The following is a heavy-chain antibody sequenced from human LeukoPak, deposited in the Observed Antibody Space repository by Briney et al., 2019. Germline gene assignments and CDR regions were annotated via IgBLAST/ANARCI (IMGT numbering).Heavy chain of an antibody. Sequence: PSETLSLTCTVSGGSISSSDYYWSWIRQPPGKGLEWIGYIYYSGSTYYNPSLKSRVTISVDTSKNQFSLKLRSMTAADTAVYYCASRSYYGSGSYFPFDYWGQGTLVTVSS. CDR1: GGSISSSDYY. V-gene: IGHV4-30-4*01. J-gene: IGHJ4*02. D-gene: IGHD3-10*01. CDR3: ASRSYYGSGSYFPFDY. CDR2: IYYSGST.